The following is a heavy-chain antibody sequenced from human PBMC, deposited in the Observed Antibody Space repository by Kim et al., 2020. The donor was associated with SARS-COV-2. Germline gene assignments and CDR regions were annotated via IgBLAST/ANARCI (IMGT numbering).Heavy chain of an antibody. D-gene: IGHD1-1*01. CDR3: ARDGVHAFDI. V-gene: IGHV4-59*13. CDR1: GGSISSYY. CDR2: IYYSGST. J-gene: IGHJ3*02. Sequence: SETLSLTRTVSGGSISSYYWSWIRQPPGKGLEWIGYIYYSGSTNYNPSLKSRVTISVDTSKNQFSLKLSSVTAADTAVYYCARDGVHAFDIWGQGTMVTVSS.